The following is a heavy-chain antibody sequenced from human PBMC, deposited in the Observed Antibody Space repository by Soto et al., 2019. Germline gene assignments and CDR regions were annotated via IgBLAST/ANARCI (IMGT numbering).Heavy chain of an antibody. V-gene: IGHV1-69*19. CDR1: GGTFNTYA. Sequence: QVQLVQSGAELTKPGSSVKVSCQSSGGTFNTYAMNWVRQAPGQGPEWMGDISPMFGAANYAPKFQGRVTITADESTGTSYMQLSSLTSVDTALYFCAREVQVHTPAFVYWGQGTLVTVSS. CDR3: AREVQVHTPAFVY. D-gene: IGHD3-10*01. CDR2: ISPMFGAA. J-gene: IGHJ4*02.